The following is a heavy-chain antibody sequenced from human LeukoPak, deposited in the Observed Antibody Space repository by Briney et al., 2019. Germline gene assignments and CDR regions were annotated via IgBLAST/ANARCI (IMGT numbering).Heavy chain of an antibody. CDR3: ARGFGQWLVPDY. CDR2: MTPNSGNT. J-gene: IGHJ4*02. D-gene: IGHD6-19*01. Sequence: MGWMTPNSGNTGYAQKFQGRVTMTRNTSISTAYMELSSLRSEDTAVYYCARGFGQWLVPDYWGQGTLVTVFS. V-gene: IGHV1-8*01.